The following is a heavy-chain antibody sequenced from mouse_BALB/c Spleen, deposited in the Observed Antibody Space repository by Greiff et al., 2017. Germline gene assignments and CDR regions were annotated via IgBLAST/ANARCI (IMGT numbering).Heavy chain of an antibody. V-gene: IGHV5-17*02. D-gene: IGHD1-2*01. CDR3: ARLTTAIYAMDY. CDR2: ISSGSSTI. CDR1: GFTFSSFG. Sequence: EVKLVESGGGLVQPGGSRKLSCAASGFTFSSFGMHWVRQAPEKGLEWVAYISSGSSTIYYADTVKGRFTISRDNPKNTLFLQMTSLRSEDTAMYYCARLTTAIYAMDYWGQGTSVTVSS. J-gene: IGHJ4*01.